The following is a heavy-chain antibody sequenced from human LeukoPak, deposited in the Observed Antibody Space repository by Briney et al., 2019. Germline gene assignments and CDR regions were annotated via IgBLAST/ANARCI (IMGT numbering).Heavy chain of an antibody. CDR2: ISAYNGNT. J-gene: IGHJ4*02. CDR3: ARGDYYDFQNGHLDH. D-gene: IGHD3-3*01. Sequence: ASVKVSCKTSGYIFTSYFINWVRQAPGQGLEWMGWISAYNGNTNYAQKFQGRVTMTTDTSTTAYVELRSLRTDDTAVYYCARGDYYDFQNGHLDHWGQGTLLTVSS. V-gene: IGHV1-18*01. CDR1: GYIFTSYF.